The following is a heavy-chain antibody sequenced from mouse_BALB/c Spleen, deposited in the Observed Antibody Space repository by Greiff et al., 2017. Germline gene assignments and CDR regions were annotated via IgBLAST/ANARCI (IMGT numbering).Heavy chain of an antibody. D-gene: IGHD1-1*01. J-gene: IGHJ4*01. CDR2: ISDGGSYT. CDR3: ARERGYYYGSSYVRYYAMDY. CDR1: GFTFSDYY. V-gene: IGHV5-4*02. Sequence: EVQLVESGGGLVKPGGSLKLSCAASGFTFSDYYMYWVRQTPEKRLEWVATISDGGSYTYYPDSVKGRFTISRDNAKNNLYLQMSSLKSEDTAMYYCARERGYYYGSSYVRYYAMDYWGQGTSVTVSS.